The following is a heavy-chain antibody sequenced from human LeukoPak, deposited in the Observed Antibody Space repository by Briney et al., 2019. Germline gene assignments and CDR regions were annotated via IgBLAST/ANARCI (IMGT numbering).Heavy chain of an antibody. V-gene: IGHV4-39*01. Sequence: SETLSLTCTVSGGSISSSSYYWGWVRQPPGKGLEWVGCIYYSGSTYYNPSLKCRVTISVDTSKNQFSLKLRSVTAADTAVYYCARPGLSRIAVAGSRDYWGQGTLVTVSS. J-gene: IGHJ4*02. CDR3: ARPGLSRIAVAGSRDY. CDR2: IYYSGST. D-gene: IGHD6-19*01. CDR1: GGSISSSSYY.